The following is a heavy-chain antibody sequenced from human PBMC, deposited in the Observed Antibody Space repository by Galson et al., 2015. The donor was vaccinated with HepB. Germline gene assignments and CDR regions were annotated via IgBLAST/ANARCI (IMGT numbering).Heavy chain of an antibody. CDR2: IYYSGST. V-gene: IGHV4-59*01. Sequence: TLSLTCTVSGGSISSYYWSWIRQPPGKGLEWIGYIYYSGSTNYNPSLKSRVTISVDTSKNQFSLKLSSVTAADTAVYYCARDAQSGYVSYWGQGTLVTVSS. D-gene: IGHD5-12*01. CDR3: ARDAQSGYVSY. CDR1: GGSISSYY. J-gene: IGHJ4*02.